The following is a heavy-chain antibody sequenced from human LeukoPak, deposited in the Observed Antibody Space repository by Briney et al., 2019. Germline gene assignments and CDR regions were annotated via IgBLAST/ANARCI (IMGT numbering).Heavy chain of an antibody. V-gene: IGHV3-23*01. D-gene: IGHD3-10*01. CDR2: ISGSGGAT. J-gene: IGHJ4*02. CDR3: ARRSGYCFDY. Sequence: GGSLRLSCAATEFSFSSFDMSWVRQAPGKGLEWVSEISGSGGATFYADSVKGRFTISRDNSKNTLFLQMNSLRVEDTAIYYRARRSGYCFDYWGQGALVTVSS. CDR1: EFSFSSFD.